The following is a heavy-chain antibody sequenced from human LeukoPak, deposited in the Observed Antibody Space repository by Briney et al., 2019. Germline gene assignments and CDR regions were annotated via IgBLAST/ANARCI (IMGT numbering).Heavy chain of an antibody. Sequence: GGSLRLSCAASGFTFSDYYMSWIRQAPGKGLEWVSYISSSGSTIYYADSVKGRFAISRDNAKNSLYLQMNSLRAEDTAVYYCARDRDTAMRLDYWGQGTLVTVSS. V-gene: IGHV3-11*04. D-gene: IGHD5-18*01. CDR1: GFTFSDYY. J-gene: IGHJ4*02. CDR2: ISSSGSTI. CDR3: ARDRDTAMRLDY.